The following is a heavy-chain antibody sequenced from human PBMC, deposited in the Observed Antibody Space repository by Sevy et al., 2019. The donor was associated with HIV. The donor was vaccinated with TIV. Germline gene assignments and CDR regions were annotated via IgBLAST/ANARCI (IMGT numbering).Heavy chain of an antibody. D-gene: IGHD5-18*01. CDR2: ISGSGGNT. V-gene: IGHV3-23*01. J-gene: IGHJ4*02. Sequence: GGSLRLSCAASGFTFSSYAMTWVRQAPGKGLEWVSSISGSGGNTYYADSVKGWFTISRDSSKNTVSLQMNSLRAEDTAVYYCAKDGLWLSVAYWGQGTLVTVSS. CDR1: GFTFSSYA. CDR3: AKDGLWLSVAY.